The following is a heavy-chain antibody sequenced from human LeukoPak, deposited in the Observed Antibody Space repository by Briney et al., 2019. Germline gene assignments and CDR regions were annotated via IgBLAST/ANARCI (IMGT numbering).Heavy chain of an antibody. J-gene: IGHJ3*02. Sequence: GGSLRLSCAASGFTFSSYAMSWVRQAPGKGLEWVSAISGSGGSTYYADSVKGRFTISRDNSKNTLYLQMNSLRAEDTAVYYCAKNQGEYCSSTSCWSDAFDIWGQGTMVTASS. V-gene: IGHV3-23*01. D-gene: IGHD2-2*01. CDR2: ISGSGGST. CDR3: AKNQGEYCSSTSCWSDAFDI. CDR1: GFTFSSYA.